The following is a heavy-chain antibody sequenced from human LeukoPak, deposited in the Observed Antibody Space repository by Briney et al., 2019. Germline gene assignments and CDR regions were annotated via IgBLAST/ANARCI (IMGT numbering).Heavy chain of an antibody. CDR1: GGSFSGYY. CDR2: INHSGST. D-gene: IGHD4-17*01. Sequence: SETLSLTCAVYGGSFSGYYWSWIRQPPGKGLEWIGEINHSGSTNYNPSLKSRVTISVDTSKNQFSLKLSSVTAADTAVYYCASSGDYVTFDYWGQGTLVTVSS. J-gene: IGHJ4*02. CDR3: ASSGDYVTFDY. V-gene: IGHV4-34*01.